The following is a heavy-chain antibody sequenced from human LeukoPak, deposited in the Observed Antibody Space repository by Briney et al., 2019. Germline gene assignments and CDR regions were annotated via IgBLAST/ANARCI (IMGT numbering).Heavy chain of an antibody. J-gene: IGHJ6*03. Sequence: ASVKVSCKASGYTLTSHDINWVRPATGQGREWMGWMNPNSGNTGYAQKFQGRVTITRNTSISTAYMELSRLRSEDTAVYYCARGPAYSNYWAYYYYMDVWGKGTTVTVSS. CDR3: ARGPAYSNYWAYYYYMDV. D-gene: IGHD4-11*01. CDR2: MNPNSGNT. V-gene: IGHV1-8*01. CDR1: GYTLTSHD.